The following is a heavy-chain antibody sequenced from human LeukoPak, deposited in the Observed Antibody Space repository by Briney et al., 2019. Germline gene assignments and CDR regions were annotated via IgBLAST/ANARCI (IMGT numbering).Heavy chain of an antibody. CDR1: GFTYTKYW. V-gene: IGHV3-7*01. D-gene: IGHD2-2*01. J-gene: IGHJ4*02. Sequence: GGSLRLSCAASGFTYTKYWMTWVRQAPGKGLGWVANIKQEGSEKFYVDSVKGRFTISRDNAKNSLDLQINSLGAEDTAVYYCARGLDWRSTSCYLDNWGQGTLVTVSA. CDR3: ARGLDWRSTSCYLDN. CDR2: IKQEGSEK.